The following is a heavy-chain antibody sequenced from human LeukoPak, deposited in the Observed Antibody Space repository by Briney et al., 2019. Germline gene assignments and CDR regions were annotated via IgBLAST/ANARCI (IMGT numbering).Heavy chain of an antibody. Sequence: ASVKVSCKASGYTFTGYYMLWVRQAPGQGLGWMGWINPNRGGTNYPQKFQGRDTMTRDTSISTAYMELSRLRSDDTAVYYCARDGSALPPYYFDYWGQGTLVTVSS. V-gene: IGHV1-2*02. CDR3: ARDGSALPPYYFDY. D-gene: IGHD1-26*01. CDR2: INPNRGGT. J-gene: IGHJ4*02. CDR1: GYTFTGYY.